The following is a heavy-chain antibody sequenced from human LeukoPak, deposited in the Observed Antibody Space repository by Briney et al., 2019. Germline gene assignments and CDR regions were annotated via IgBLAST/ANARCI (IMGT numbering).Heavy chain of an antibody. CDR3: ARVTGYMTEDYFDY. CDR2: IYYSGST. Sequence: PSETLSLTCTVSGGSLTSTSHYWDWVRQPPGKGLEWLGSIYYSGSTNYNPSLKSRVTISVDTSKNQFSLRLSSVTAADTAVYYCARVTGYMTEDYFDYWGQGTLITVSS. D-gene: IGHD6-13*01. CDR1: GGSLTSTSHY. V-gene: IGHV4-39*07. J-gene: IGHJ4*02.